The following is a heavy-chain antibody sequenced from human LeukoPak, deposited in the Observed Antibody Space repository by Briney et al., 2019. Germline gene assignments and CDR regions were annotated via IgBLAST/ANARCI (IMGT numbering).Heavy chain of an antibody. CDR1: GDSVSSNSAA. J-gene: IGHJ4*02. D-gene: IGHD1-1*01. Sequence: SQTLSLTCAISGDSVSSNSAAWNWIRPSPSRGLEWLGRTSYRSKWYNNYAVSVKSRITINPDTSKNQFSLQLKSVTPEDTAVYYCARWQHDTAFFDYWGQGTLVTVSS. V-gene: IGHV6-1*01. CDR2: TSYRSKWYN. CDR3: ARWQHDTAFFDY.